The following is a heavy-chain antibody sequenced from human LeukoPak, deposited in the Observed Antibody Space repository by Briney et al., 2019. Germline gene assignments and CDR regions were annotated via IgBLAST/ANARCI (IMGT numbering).Heavy chain of an antibody. V-gene: IGHV1-24*01. J-gene: IGHJ4*02. CDR3: ATDRWSCSGGSCYSISV. D-gene: IGHD2-15*01. Sequence: ASVKVSCKVSGYTLTELSMHWVRQAPGKGLEWMGGFDPEDGETIYAQKFQGRVTMTEDTSTDTAYMELSSLRSEDTAVYYCATDRWSCSGGSCYSISVWGQGTLVTVSS. CDR1: GYTLTELS. CDR2: FDPEDGET.